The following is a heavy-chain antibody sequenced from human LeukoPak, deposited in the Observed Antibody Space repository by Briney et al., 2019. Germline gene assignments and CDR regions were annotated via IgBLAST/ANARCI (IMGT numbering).Heavy chain of an antibody. CDR2: IKQDGSEK. Sequence: GGSLRLSCAASGFTFSSYAMHWVRQAPGKGLEWVANIKQDGSEKYYVDSVKGRFTIPRDNAKNSLYLQMNSLRAEDTAVYYCARERYYYYYMDVWGKGTTVTVSS. J-gene: IGHJ6*03. V-gene: IGHV3-7*01. CDR3: ARERYYYYYMDV. CDR1: GFTFSSYA.